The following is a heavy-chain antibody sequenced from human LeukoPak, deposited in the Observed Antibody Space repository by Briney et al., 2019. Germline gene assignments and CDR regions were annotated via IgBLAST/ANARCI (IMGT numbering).Heavy chain of an antibody. D-gene: IGHD6-19*01. CDR3: VREGGSDWYSGWFDP. CDR1: GFTFSSYG. J-gene: IGHJ5*02. CDR2: IRYDGSNK. Sequence: GGSLRLSCAASGFTFSSYGMHWVRQAPGKGLEWVAFIRYDGSNKYYADSVKGRFTISRDNSKNTLYLQMNSLRPEDTAVYYCVREGGSDWYSGWFDPWGQGTLVTVSS. V-gene: IGHV3-30*02.